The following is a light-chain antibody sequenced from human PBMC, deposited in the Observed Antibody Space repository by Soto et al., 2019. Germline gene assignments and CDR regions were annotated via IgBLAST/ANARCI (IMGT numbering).Light chain of an antibody. CDR2: GGS. CDR1: QSISAR. CDR3: QQYNTWRSIT. J-gene: IGKJ5*01. Sequence: EIVMTQYPATLSVSPGERATLSCRASQSISARLGWYQQRPGQAPRLLIYGGSNRAIGVPARFSGSGSGTEFTHTISSLQSEDFAVYYCQQYNTWRSITFGQGTRLEIK. V-gene: IGKV3-15*01.